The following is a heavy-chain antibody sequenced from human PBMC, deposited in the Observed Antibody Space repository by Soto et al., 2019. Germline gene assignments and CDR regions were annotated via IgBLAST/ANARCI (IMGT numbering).Heavy chain of an antibody. V-gene: IGHV4-59*01. J-gene: IGHJ6*03. CDR3: ARDVGGLPPTSEGYYYYMDV. Sequence: SETLSLTCTVSGGSISSYYWSWIRQPPGKGLEWIGYIYYSGSTNYNPSLKSRVTISVDTSKNQFSLKLSSVTAADTAVYYCARDVGGLPPTSEGYYYYMDVWGKGTTVTVSS. CDR1: GGSISSYY. D-gene: IGHD3-16*01. CDR2: IYYSGST.